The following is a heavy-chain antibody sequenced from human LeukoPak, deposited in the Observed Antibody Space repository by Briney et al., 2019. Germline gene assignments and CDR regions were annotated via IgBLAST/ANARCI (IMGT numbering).Heavy chain of an antibody. J-gene: IGHJ3*02. CDR3: ARVLLRGYGARMLIGAFDI. CDR1: GYSISSGYY. D-gene: IGHD2-8*01. V-gene: IGHV4-38-2*02. Sequence: SETLSLTCTVSGYSISSGYYWGWIRQPPGKGLEWIGSIYHSGSTYYNPSLKSRVTISVDTSKNQFSLKLSSVTAADTAVYYCARVLLRGYGARMLIGAFDIWGQGTMVTVSS. CDR2: IYHSGST.